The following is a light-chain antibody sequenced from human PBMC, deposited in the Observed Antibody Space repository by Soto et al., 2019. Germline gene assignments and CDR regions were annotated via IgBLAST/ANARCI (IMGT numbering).Light chain of an antibody. CDR3: QQYCSSGT. CDR1: QSVSSD. CDR2: GAS. J-gene: IGKJ1*01. Sequence: ILMIQPPATLSMYPRERATLSCRASQSVSSDLAWYQQKPGQAPRLFIYGASTRATGIPARFSGSGSGTDFTLTISRLEPEDFAVYYCQQYCSSGTFGQGTKVDIK. V-gene: IGKV3-15*01.